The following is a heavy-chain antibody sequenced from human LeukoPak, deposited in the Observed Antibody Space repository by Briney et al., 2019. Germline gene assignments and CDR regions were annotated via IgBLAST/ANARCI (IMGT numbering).Heavy chain of an antibody. CDR1: GFTFSSYS. J-gene: IGHJ4*02. CDR3: AREDTAMGGREGVGY. CDR2: ISSSSSTI. Sequence: PGGSLRLSCAASGFTFSSYSMNWVRQAPGKGLEWVSYISSSSSTIYYADSVKGRFTISRDNAKNSLYLQMNSLRAEDTAVYYCAREDTAMGGREGVGYWGQGTLVAVSS. D-gene: IGHD5-18*01. V-gene: IGHV3-48*01.